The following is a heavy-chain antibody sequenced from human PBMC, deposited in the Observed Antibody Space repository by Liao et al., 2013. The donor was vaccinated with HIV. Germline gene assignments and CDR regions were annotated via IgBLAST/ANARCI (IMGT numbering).Heavy chain of an antibody. CDR1: GGSISGYY. D-gene: IGHD3-10*01. Sequence: QVQLQESGPGLVKPSETLSLTCAVYGGSISGYYWTWIRQPPGKGLEWIGEINRSGSTNYNPSLKSRVTISVDTSKNQFSLKLSSVTAADTAVYYCANSLYGSGSYYKGTFDYWGQGTLVTVSS. J-gene: IGHJ4*02. CDR2: INRSGST. V-gene: IGHV4-34*01. CDR3: ANSLYGSGSYYKGTFDY.